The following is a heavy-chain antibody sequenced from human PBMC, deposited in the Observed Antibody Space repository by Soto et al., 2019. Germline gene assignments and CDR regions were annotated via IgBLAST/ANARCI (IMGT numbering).Heavy chain of an antibody. CDR3: ARQRTGYPNWFDA. V-gene: IGHV4-39*01. CDR1: GGSVTSSTSS. D-gene: IGHD3-9*01. CDR2: IFYGHGT. Sequence: QVQLQESGPGLVNPSETLSLTCTVSGGSVTSSTSSWAWVRQPPGKGLHWIGTIFYGHGTYYNPSLESRVTIPLDTSKIQFALELTSVTAANTAVYYCARQRTGYPNWFDAWGRGILVIVSS. J-gene: IGHJ5*02.